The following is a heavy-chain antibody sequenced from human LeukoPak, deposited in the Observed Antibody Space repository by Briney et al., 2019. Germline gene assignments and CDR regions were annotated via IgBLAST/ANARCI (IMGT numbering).Heavy chain of an antibody. CDR1: GFTFSSYG. D-gene: IGHD6-13*01. Sequence: PGGSLRLSCAASGFTFSSYGMHWVHQAPGKGLEWVAVIWYDGSNKYYADSVKGRFTISRDNSKNTLYLQMNSLRAEDTAVYYCAKERGYSSSRALDYWGQGTLVTVSS. CDR2: IWYDGSNK. CDR3: AKERGYSSSRALDY. V-gene: IGHV3-33*06. J-gene: IGHJ4*02.